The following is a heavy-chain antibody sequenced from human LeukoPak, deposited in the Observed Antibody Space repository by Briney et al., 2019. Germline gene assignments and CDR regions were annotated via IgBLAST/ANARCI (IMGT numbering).Heavy chain of an antibody. CDR2: ILYDGSNK. V-gene: IGHV3-30-3*01. CDR1: GFTFSSYA. J-gene: IGHJ4*02. Sequence: GGSLRLSCAASGFTFSSYAMHWVRQAPGKGLEWVAAILYDGSNKYYADSVKGRFTISRDNSKNTLYLQMNSLRAEDTAVYYGARYTGIAVAGTNELNYWGQGTLVTVSS. D-gene: IGHD6-19*01. CDR3: ARYTGIAVAGTNELNY.